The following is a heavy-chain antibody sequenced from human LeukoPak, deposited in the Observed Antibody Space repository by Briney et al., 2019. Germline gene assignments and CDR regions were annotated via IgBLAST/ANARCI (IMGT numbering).Heavy chain of an antibody. CDR1: GFTFSSYE. CDR2: ISSSGSTI. V-gene: IGHV3-48*03. J-gene: IGHJ6*03. CDR3: ASWPFLAYCGGDCYLDV. Sequence: GGSLRLSCAASGFTFSSYEMNWVRQAPGKVLEWVSYISSSGSTIYYADSVKGRFTISRDNAKNSLYLQMNSLRAEDTAVYYCASWPFLAYCGGDCYLDVWGKGTTVTVSS. D-gene: IGHD2-21*01.